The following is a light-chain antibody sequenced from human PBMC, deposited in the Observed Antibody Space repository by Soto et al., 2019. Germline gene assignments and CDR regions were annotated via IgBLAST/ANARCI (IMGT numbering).Light chain of an antibody. CDR1: QSVSSY. J-gene: IGKJ4*01. CDR3: QQRSNWPPN. Sequence: EIVLTQSPATLSLSPGERATLSCRVSQSVSSYLAWYQQKPGQAPRLLISDASNRATGIPARFSGSGSGTDFTLTISSLEPEDFAVYYCQQRSNWPPNFGGGTKVEIK. V-gene: IGKV3-11*01. CDR2: DAS.